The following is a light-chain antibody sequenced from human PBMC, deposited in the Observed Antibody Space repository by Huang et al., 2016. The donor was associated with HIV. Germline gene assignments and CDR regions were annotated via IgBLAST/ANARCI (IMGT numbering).Light chain of an antibody. CDR3: LQDFNYPLT. J-gene: IGKJ2*01. V-gene: IGKV1-6*01. Sequence: AIQMTQSPSSLSASVGDRVTITCRASQAIRDDFGCDQQKPGKAPKLLIYGASSLQSGVPSRFSGSGSGTDYTLTISSLQPEDFATYYCLQDFNYPLTFGRGTKLEIK. CDR1: QAIRDD. CDR2: GAS.